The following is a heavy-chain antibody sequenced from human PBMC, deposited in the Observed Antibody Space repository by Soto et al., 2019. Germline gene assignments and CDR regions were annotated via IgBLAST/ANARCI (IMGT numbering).Heavy chain of an antibody. V-gene: IGHV3-30*18. J-gene: IGHJ4*02. Sequence: QVQLVESGGGVVQPGRSLRLSCAASGFTFSSYGMHWVRQAPGKGLEWVAVISYDGSNKYYADSVKGRFTISRDNSKNTLYLQVNSLRAEDTAVYYCAKLIAVAGTGDYWGQGTLVTVSS. CDR1: GFTFSSYG. D-gene: IGHD6-19*01. CDR2: ISYDGSNK. CDR3: AKLIAVAGTGDY.